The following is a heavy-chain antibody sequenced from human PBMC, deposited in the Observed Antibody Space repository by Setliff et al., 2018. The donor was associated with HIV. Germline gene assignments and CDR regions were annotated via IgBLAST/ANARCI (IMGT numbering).Heavy chain of an antibody. Sequence: SETLSLTCTAPGGSLSSHYWNWIRQPPGKGLRWIGEINHSGSTNCNPSLQSRVTISIDTSKNQFSLNLRSVSAADPATYYCGRHPPTSDYHSNLIFDYWGRGVLVTVSS. D-gene: IGHD3-16*01. V-gene: IGHV4-59*11. J-gene: IGHJ4*02. CDR1: GGSLSSHY. CDR3: GRHPPTSDYHSNLIFDY. CDR2: INHSGST.